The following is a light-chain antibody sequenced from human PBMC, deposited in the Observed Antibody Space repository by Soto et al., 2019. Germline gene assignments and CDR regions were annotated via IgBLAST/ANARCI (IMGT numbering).Light chain of an antibody. CDR1: QGISSW. V-gene: IGKV1-5*01. CDR2: DAS. Sequence: DIQMTQSPSTLSAFVGDGVSITCRASQGISSWLAWYQQKPGKAPKLLIYDASSLQSGVPSRFSGSGSGTEFTLTISSRQPDDFATYYCQQYDAFPWTFGQGTKVEIK. CDR3: QQYDAFPWT. J-gene: IGKJ1*01.